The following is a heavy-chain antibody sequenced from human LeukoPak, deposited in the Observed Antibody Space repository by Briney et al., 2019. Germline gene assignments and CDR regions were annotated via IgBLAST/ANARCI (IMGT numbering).Heavy chain of an antibody. CDR1: GFISSSYG. V-gene: IGHV3-30*02. CDR2: IQSDGTNK. Sequence: GGSLRLSCAASGFISSSYGMHWVRQAPGKGLEWVAFIQSDGTNKYYTDSVKGRFTVSRDNSKNTLYLQMDSLRPEDTAVYYCAKDASSVWYFSYFDFWGQGTLVTVSS. J-gene: IGHJ4*02. D-gene: IGHD6-19*01. CDR3: AKDASSVWYFSYFDF.